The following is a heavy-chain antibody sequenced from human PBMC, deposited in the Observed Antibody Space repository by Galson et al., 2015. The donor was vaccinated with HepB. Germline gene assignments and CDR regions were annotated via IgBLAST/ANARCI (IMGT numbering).Heavy chain of an antibody. D-gene: IGHD2-2*01. J-gene: IGHJ4*02. V-gene: IGHV3-21*01. CDR1: GFTFSSYS. CDR2: ISSSSSYI. CDR3: AAESRYCSSTSCPDY. Sequence: SLRLSCAASGFTFSSYSMNWVRQAPGKGLEWVSSISSSSSYIYYADSVKGRFTISRDNAKNSLYLQMNSLRAEDTAVYYCAAESRYCSSTSCPDYWGQGTLVTVSS.